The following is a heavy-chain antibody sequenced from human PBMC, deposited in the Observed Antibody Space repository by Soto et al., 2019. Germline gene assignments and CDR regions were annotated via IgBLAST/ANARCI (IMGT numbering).Heavy chain of an antibody. CDR2: IRYDGSNK. J-gene: IGHJ4*02. CDR3: ARDTEVGELIDY. Sequence: QVQLVESGGGVVQPGRSLRLSCAASGFTFSSYGMHWVRQAPGKGLEWVAVIRYDGSNKYYADSVKGRFTISRDNSKNTLYLQMNSLRAEDTAVYYCARDTEVGELIDYWGQGTLVTVSS. D-gene: IGHD3-10*01. V-gene: IGHV3-33*01. CDR1: GFTFSSYG.